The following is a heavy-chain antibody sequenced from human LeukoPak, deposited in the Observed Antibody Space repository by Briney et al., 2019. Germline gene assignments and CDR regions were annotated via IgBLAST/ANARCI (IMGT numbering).Heavy chain of an antibody. V-gene: IGHV1-8*01. CDR2: MNPNSGNS. J-gene: IGHJ4*02. Sequence: ASVKVSCKASGYTFTRYDINWVRQATGQGLEWMGWMNPNSGNSGYAQKFQGRVTMTRNTSISTAYMELSSLRSEDTAVYYCSRGRIGGYSYGYDLDYWGQGTLVTVSS. D-gene: IGHD5-18*01. CDR3: SRGRIGGYSYGYDLDY. CDR1: GYTFTRYD.